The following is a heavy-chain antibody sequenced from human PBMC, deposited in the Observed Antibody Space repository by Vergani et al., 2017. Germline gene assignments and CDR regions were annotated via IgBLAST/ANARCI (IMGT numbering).Heavy chain of an antibody. Sequence: QVQLVQSGAEVKKPGSSVKVSCKASGGTFSSYAISWVRQAPGQGLEWMGGIIPIFGTANYAQKFQGRVTITADKSTGTAYMELSSLRSEDTAVYYCARGREEGMIVVVPDAFDIWGQGTMVTVSS. CDR1: GGTFSSYA. CDR2: IIPIFGTA. D-gene: IGHD3-22*01. V-gene: IGHV1-69*06. J-gene: IGHJ3*02. CDR3: ARGREEGMIVVVPDAFDI.